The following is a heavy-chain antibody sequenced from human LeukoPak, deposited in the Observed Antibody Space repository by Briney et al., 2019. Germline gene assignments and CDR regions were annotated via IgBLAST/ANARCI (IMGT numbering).Heavy chain of an antibody. J-gene: IGHJ3*02. CDR2: IGTAGDP. D-gene: IGHD6-19*01. V-gene: IGHV3-13*05. CDR3: ARGSSGWYEDAFDI. CDR1: GFTFSSYD. Sequence: GGSLRLSCAASGFTFSSYDMHWVRQATGKGLEWVSAIGTAGDPYYPGSVKGRLTISRENAKNSLYLQMNSLRAGDTAVYYCARGSSGWYEDAFDIWGQGTMVTVSS.